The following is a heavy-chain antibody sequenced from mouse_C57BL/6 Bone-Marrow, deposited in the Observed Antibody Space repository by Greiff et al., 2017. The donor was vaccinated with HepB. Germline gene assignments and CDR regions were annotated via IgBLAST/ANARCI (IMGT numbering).Heavy chain of an antibody. V-gene: IGHV1-18*01. CDR3: ARGGMVTTGIGGAMDY. CDR1: GYTFTDYN. Sequence: VQLKQSGPELVKPGASVKIPCKASGYTFTDYNMDWVKQSHGKSLEWIGDINPNNGGTIYNQKFKGKATLTVDKSSSTAYMELRSLTSEDTAVYYCARGGMVTTGIGGAMDYWGQGTSVTVSS. J-gene: IGHJ4*01. CDR2: INPNNGGT. D-gene: IGHD2-2*01.